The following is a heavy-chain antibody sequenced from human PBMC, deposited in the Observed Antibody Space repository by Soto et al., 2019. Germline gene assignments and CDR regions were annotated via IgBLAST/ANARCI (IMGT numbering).Heavy chain of an antibody. CDR3: AREEAGGASFYV. CDR1: GGSISSDYYH. D-gene: IGHD4-17*01. J-gene: IGHJ6*02. V-gene: IGHV4-30-4*08. CDR2: IHHSGSI. Sequence: PSEALSLTCTVSGGSISSDYYHWTWIRQSPGKGLEWIGYIHHSGSILYNPSLKSRLTISVDTSKNQFSLHLTSVTAADTAVYFCAREEAGGASFYVLGQGTTVTVS.